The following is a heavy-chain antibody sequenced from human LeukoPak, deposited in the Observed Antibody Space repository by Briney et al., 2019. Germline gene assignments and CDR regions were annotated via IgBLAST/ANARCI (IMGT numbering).Heavy chain of an antibody. D-gene: IGHD2-2*01. CDR3: ASAIYCSSTSCHTWFDP. J-gene: IGHJ5*02. Sequence: SGGSLRLSCAASGFTFSSYWMSWVRQAPGKGLEWVANIKQDGSEKYYVDSVKGRFTISRDNAKNSLYLQMNSLRAEDTAVYYCASAIYCSSTSCHTWFDPWGQGTLGTVSS. CDR1: GFTFSSYW. V-gene: IGHV3-7*01. CDR2: IKQDGSEK.